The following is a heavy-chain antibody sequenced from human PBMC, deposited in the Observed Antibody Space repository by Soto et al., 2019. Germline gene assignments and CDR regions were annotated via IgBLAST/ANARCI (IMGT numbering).Heavy chain of an antibody. J-gene: IGHJ3*02. V-gene: IGHV4-30-4*01. CDR1: GGSISSGDYY. D-gene: IGHD3-22*01. Sequence: PSETLSLTCTVSGGSISSGDYYWSWIRQPPGKGLEWIGYIYYSGSTYYNPSLKSRVTISVDTSKNQFSLKLSSVTAADTAVYYCAKDPYYYDSSGSGDAFDIWGQGTMVTVSS. CDR2: IYYSGST. CDR3: AKDPYYYDSSGSGDAFDI.